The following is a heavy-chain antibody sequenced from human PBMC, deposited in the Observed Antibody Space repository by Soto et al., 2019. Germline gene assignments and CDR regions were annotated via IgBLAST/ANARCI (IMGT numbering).Heavy chain of an antibody. Sequence: SGPTLVNPTQTLTLTCTFSGFSLSTSGMCVSWIRQPPGKALEWLALIDWDDDKYYSTSLKTRLTISKDTSKNQVVLTMTNMDPVDTATYYCARIVGRKLLHDAFDIWGQRTMVTVSS. CDR3: ARIVGRKLLHDAFDI. CDR1: GFSLSTSGMC. CDR2: IDWDDDK. D-gene: IGHD1-26*01. J-gene: IGHJ3*02. V-gene: IGHV2-70*01.